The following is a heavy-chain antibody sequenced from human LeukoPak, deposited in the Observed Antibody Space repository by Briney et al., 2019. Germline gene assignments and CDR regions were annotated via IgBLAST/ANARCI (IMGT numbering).Heavy chain of an antibody. CDR1: GFTFSNAW. CDR3: TTDRAGYYDSSGYYPGYFDY. J-gene: IGHJ4*02. CDR2: IKSKTDGGTT. Sequence: GRSLRLSCAASGFTFSNAWMSWVRQAPGKGLEWVGRIKSKTDGGTTDYAAPVKGRFTISRDDSKNTLYLQMNSLKTKDTAVYYCTTDRAGYYDSSGYYPGYFDYWGQGTLVTVSS. D-gene: IGHD3-22*01. V-gene: IGHV3-15*01.